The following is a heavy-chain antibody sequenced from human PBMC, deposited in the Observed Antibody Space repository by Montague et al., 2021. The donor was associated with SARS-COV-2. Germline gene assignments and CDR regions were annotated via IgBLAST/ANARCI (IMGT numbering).Heavy chain of an antibody. V-gene: IGHV4-59*01. D-gene: IGHD1-14*01. Sequence: SGTTDYNPSLRSRVTISMDTSRNQFSRKLKSVPTADTAIYYCATDDAPDRPADFDYWGRGILFTVSS. J-gene: IGHJ4*02. CDR3: ATDDAPDRPADFDY. CDR2: SGTT.